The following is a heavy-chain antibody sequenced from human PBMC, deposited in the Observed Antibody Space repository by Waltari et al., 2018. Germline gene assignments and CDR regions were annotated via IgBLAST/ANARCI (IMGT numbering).Heavy chain of an antibody. CDR2: MSGSGGNI. D-gene: IGHD1-26*01. J-gene: IGHJ3*02. CDR1: GFNFHSFA. CDR3: ATSGATPGGFDI. Sequence: VQLLESGGGSVHLGGSLILSCAASGFNFHSFAMYWVRQAPGKGLEWVSEMSGSGGNIKYADPVNGRFTISRDNSKNTLYLQMNSLRAEDTAIYYCATSGATPGGFDIWGQGTKVTVSS. V-gene: IGHV3-23*01.